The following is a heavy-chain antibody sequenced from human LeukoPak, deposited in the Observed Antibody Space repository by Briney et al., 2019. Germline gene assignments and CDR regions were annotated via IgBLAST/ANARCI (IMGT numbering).Heavy chain of an antibody. D-gene: IGHD3-22*01. CDR1: GFTFSSYA. Sequence: GGSLRLSCAASGFTFSSYAMNWVRQAPGKGLEWVSSISGGGGSTYFADSVKGRFTISRDNSKNTLYLQTDSLRAEDTVVYYCARAPSGYYPYFDYWGQGTLVTVSS. CDR2: ISGGGGST. J-gene: IGHJ4*02. V-gene: IGHV3-23*01. CDR3: ARAPSGYYPYFDY.